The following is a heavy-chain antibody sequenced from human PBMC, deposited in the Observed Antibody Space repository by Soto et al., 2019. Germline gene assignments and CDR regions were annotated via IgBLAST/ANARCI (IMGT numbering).Heavy chain of an antibody. V-gene: IGHV4-59*01. J-gene: IGHJ4*02. CDR2: IYYSGST. Sequence: SETLSLTCTVSGGSISSYYWSWIRQPPGKGLEWIGYIYYSGSTNYNPSLKSRVTISVDTSKNQFSLKLSSVTAADTAVYYCARGRSPMYYFDYWGQGTLVTVSS. CDR3: ARGRSPMYYFDY. CDR1: GGSISSYY.